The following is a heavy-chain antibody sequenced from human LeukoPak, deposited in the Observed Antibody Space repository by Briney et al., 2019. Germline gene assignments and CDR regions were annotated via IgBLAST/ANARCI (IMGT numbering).Heavy chain of an antibody. CDR1: GYTFTDYF. Sequence: ASVKVSCKASGYTFTDYFMHWVRQAPGQGLEWMGWINPNSGATKFAQKFQGRVTMTRDTSISTAYMELSGLTSDDTAVYYCARTEVYSGYFHSWFDPWGQGTLVTVSS. CDR3: ARTEVYSGYFHSWFDP. J-gene: IGHJ5*02. CDR2: INPNSGAT. V-gene: IGHV1-2*02. D-gene: IGHD5-12*01.